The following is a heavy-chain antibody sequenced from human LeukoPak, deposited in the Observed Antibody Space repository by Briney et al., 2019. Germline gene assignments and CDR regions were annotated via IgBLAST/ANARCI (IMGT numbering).Heavy chain of an antibody. CDR3: AKSDSSGYRPLGY. CDR2: IWYDGSNK. J-gene: IGHJ4*02. D-gene: IGHD3-22*01. Sequence: GGSLRLSCAASGFTFSSYGMHWVRQAPGKGLEWVAVIWYDGSNKYYADSVKGRFTISRDNSKNTLYLQMNSLRAEDTAVYYCAKSDSSGYRPLGYWGQGALVTVSS. V-gene: IGHV3-30*02. CDR1: GFTFSSYG.